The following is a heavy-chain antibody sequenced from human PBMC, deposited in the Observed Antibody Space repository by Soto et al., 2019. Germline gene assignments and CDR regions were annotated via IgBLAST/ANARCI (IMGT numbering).Heavy chain of an antibody. V-gene: IGHV1-18*01. CDR2: ISAYNGNT. CDR1: GYTFTSYG. J-gene: IGHJ4*02. CDR3: ARTERPIQGERITMVRGVIPPFDY. Sequence: ASVKVSCKASGYTFTSYGISWVRQAPGQGLEWMGWISAYNGNTNYAQKLQGRVTMTTDTSTSTAYMELRSLRSDDTAVYYCARTERPIQGERITMVRGVIPPFDYWGQGTLVTVSS. D-gene: IGHD3-10*01.